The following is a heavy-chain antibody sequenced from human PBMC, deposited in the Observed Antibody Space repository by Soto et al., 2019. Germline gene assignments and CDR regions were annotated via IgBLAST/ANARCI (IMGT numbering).Heavy chain of an antibody. CDR3: ARASPYYDFWCGYLTPNYYYYYMDV. Sequence: SETLSLTCAVYGGSFSGYYWSWIRQPPGKGLEWIGEINHSGSTNYNPSLKSRVTISVDTSKNQFSLKLSSVTAADTAVYYCARASPYYDFWCGYLTPNYYYYYMDVGGKGTTVIVSS. CDR2: INHSGST. V-gene: IGHV4-34*01. D-gene: IGHD3-3*01. CDR1: GGSFSGYY. J-gene: IGHJ6*03.